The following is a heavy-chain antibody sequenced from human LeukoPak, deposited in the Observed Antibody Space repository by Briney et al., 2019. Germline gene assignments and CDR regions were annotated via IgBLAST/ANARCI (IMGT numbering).Heavy chain of an antibody. Sequence: PGGSLRLSCAASGFTLSTYDMHWVRQVTGDALEWVSMIYEAGNTYYTGSVKGRFTISRENAKNSLYLQMHGLTAGDTAVYYCAREMSGSNDAFDIWGPGTMVTVSS. CDR3: AREMSGSNDAFDI. D-gene: IGHD3-10*01. J-gene: IGHJ3*02. CDR1: GFTLSTYD. CDR2: IYEAGNT. V-gene: IGHV3-13*01.